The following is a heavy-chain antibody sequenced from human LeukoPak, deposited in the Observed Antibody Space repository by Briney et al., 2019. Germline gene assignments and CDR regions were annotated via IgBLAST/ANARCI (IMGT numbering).Heavy chain of an antibody. J-gene: IGHJ4*02. CDR1: GFTFSNYA. D-gene: IGHD6-19*01. CDR2: ISGSGDST. V-gene: IGHV3-23*01. Sequence: GGSLRLSCAASGFTFSNYAMRWVRQTPGKGLEWVSGISGSGDSTYYADSVKGRFTISRDNSKNTLYLQMNSLRAEDTAVYFCARRSGVAVAGAFDYWGQGTLVTVSS. CDR3: ARRSGVAVAGAFDY.